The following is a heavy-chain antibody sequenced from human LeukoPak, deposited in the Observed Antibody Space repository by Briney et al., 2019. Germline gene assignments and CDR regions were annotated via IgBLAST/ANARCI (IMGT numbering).Heavy chain of an antibody. D-gene: IGHD4-11*01. CDR3: AREDYSNYVDY. V-gene: IGHV4-39*07. Sequence: SETLSLTCTVSGGSISSSSYYWGWIRQPPGKGLEWIGSIYYSGSTCYNPSLKSRVTISVDTSKNQFSLKLSSVTAADTAVYYCAREDYSNYVDYWGQGTLVTVSS. J-gene: IGHJ4*02. CDR1: GGSISSSSYY. CDR2: IYYSGST.